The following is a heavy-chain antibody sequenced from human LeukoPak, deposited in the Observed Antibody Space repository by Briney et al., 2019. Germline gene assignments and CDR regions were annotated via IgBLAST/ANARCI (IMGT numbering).Heavy chain of an antibody. D-gene: IGHD6-19*01. J-gene: IGHJ4*02. CDR2: IKQDGSEK. CDR3: ARNGGGWDLDY. CDR1: GFIFSSYW. Sequence: GSLRLSCAASGFIFSSYWMSWVRQPPGKGLEWVANIKQDGSEKSYVHSVRGRFTISRENAKNSLYLQMNSLRAEDTAVYYCARNGGGWDLDYWGQGTLVTVSS. V-gene: IGHV3-7*01.